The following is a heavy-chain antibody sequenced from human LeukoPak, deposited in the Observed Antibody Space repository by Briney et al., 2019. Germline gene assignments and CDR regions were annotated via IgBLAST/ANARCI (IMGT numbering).Heavy chain of an antibody. CDR3: AKDRSYNSYFDY. V-gene: IGHV3-43D*04. D-gene: IGHD5-24*01. Sequence: GGSLRLPCEASGFIFNDYAMHWVRQVPGKGLEWISLITWNGGHTYYADSVKGRFTISRDNIKNSLYLQMNSLRPEDTALYYCAKDRSYNSYFDYWGQGTLVTV. CDR1: GFIFNDYA. CDR2: ITWNGGHT. J-gene: IGHJ4*02.